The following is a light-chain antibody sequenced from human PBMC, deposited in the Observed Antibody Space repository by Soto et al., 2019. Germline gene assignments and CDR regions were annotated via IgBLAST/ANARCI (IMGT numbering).Light chain of an antibody. Sequence: EIVLTQSPATLSLSPGETATLSCRASQSVRNYLAWYQQKPGQAPRLLIYDASNRATGIPARFSGTGSETDFTLTISSLEPEDFAIYYCQQLNSYPITFGQGTRLEIK. CDR1: QSVRNY. CDR2: DAS. V-gene: IGKV3-11*01. J-gene: IGKJ5*01. CDR3: QQLNSYPIT.